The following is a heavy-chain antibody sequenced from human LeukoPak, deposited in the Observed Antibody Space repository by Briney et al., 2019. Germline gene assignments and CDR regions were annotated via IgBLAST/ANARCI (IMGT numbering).Heavy chain of an antibody. V-gene: IGHV7-4-1*02. CDR1: GYTFTSYA. CDR3: ARVSVVVVAATYNWFDP. Sequence: ASVKVSCKASGYTFTSYAMNWVRQAPGQGLEWMGWINTNTGNPTYAQGFTGRFAFSLDTSVSTAYLQISSLKAEDTAVYYCARVSVVVVAATYNWFDPWGQGTLVTVSS. CDR2: INTNTGNP. J-gene: IGHJ5*02. D-gene: IGHD2-15*01.